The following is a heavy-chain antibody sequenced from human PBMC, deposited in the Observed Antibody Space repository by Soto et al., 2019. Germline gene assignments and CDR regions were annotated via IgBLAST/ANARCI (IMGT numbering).Heavy chain of an antibody. V-gene: IGHV3-23*01. J-gene: IGHJ4*02. CDR3: EKDHDIED. CDR2: ISGSGGST. CDR1: GFTFSSYA. Sequence: EVQLLESGGGLVQPGGSLRLSCAASGFTFSSYAMSWVRQAPGEGLEWVSAISGSGGSTYYADSVKGRFTIARDNSKNPRYLQMIGWEGEETAVYYCEKDHDIEDWGQGTLVTVSS. D-gene: IGHD1-1*01.